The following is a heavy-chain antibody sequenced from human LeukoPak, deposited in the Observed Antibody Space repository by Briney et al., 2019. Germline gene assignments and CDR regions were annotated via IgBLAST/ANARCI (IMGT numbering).Heavy chain of an antibody. CDR3: ARGQKIPGYSSGWCVQPDYYYYYMDV. CDR1: GESFSGYY. D-gene: IGHD6-19*01. V-gene: IGHV4-34*01. J-gene: IGHJ6*03. CDR2: INHSGST. Sequence: ASETLSLTCAVYGESFSGYYWSWIRQPPGKGLEWIGEINHSGSTNYNPSLKSRVTISVDTSKNQFSLKLSSVTAADTAVYYCARGQKIPGYSSGWCVQPDYYYYYMDVWGKGTTVTVSS.